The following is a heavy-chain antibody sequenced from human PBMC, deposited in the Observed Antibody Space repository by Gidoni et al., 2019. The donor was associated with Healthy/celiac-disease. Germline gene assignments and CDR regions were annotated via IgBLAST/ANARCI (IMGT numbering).Heavy chain of an antibody. D-gene: IGHD3-22*01. Sequence: EVQLLECGGALVQPGGSLRLSCPASGFTLSIYAMSWVRQAPGKGLEWVSAISGSGGSTYYADSVKGRFTISRDKSKNTLYLQMNSLRAEDTAVYYCAKRYYDSSGYYEDGYAFDIWGQGTMVTVSS. CDR3: AKRYYDSSGYYEDGYAFDI. CDR1: GFTLSIYA. CDR2: ISGSGGST. J-gene: IGHJ3*02. V-gene: IGHV3-23*01.